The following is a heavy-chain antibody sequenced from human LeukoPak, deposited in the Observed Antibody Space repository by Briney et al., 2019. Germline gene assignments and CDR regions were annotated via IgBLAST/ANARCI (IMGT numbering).Heavy chain of an antibody. J-gene: IGHJ4*02. V-gene: IGHV3-48*01. CDR3: ARGGYNYGSVFDY. CDR1: DSMSRRFK. Sequence: PGGSLRLSCAASDSMSRRFKMNWVRQAPGKGLKWVSYISDDSSTIHYADSVKGRFTIPRDNAENSLYLQMNSLRAEDTAVYYCARGGYNYGSVFDYWGQGTLVTVSS. CDR2: ISDDSSTI. D-gene: IGHD5-18*01.